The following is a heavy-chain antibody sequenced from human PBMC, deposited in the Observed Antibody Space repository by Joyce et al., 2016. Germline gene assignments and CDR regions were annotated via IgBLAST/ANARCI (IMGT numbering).Heavy chain of an antibody. CDR2: VFYSGAS. CDR1: GGSISSSNHY. J-gene: IGHJ4*02. Sequence: QLQLRESGPGLVRPSETLSLSCIVSGGSISSSNHYWGWIRQSPGKGLEWIGSVFYSGASDYRPSLKSRVTISLDTSQNQFSLRLTSVTAADTAVYYCATPSLAAFGYVEYWGQGSLVTVSS. V-gene: IGHV4-39*01. D-gene: IGHD2-15*01. CDR3: ATPSLAAFGYVEY.